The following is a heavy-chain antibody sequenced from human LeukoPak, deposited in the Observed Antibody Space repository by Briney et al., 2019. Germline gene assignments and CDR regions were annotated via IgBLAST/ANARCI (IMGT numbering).Heavy chain of an antibody. CDR3: ARSRRTTLDY. D-gene: IGHD4-11*01. J-gene: IGHJ4*02. Sequence: PSQTLSLTCTVSGGSISSGGYYWSWLPPHPGRGLEWFGYIYYSGSTYHNPSLKRLVTISVDTSKKQFSLKLSSVTAADTAVDYCARSRRTTLDYWGQGTLVTVSS. CDR1: GGSISSGGYY. CDR2: IYYSGST. V-gene: IGHV4-31*01.